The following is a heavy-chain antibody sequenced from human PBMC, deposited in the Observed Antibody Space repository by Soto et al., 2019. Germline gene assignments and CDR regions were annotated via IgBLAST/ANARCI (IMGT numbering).Heavy chain of an antibody. Sequence: QVQLVESGGGVVQPGRSLRLSCAVSGFTVSTFGMHWVRQAPGKGLEWVAVISRDGNTKCYADSVEGRFTISRDNSRNTLFLEMNSLRGDDIAVYYCTGEVTSGYWGQGTLVTVSS. V-gene: IGHV3-30*03. CDR3: TGEVTSGY. CDR1: GFTVSTFG. J-gene: IGHJ4*02. CDR2: ISRDGNTK. D-gene: IGHD2-8*02.